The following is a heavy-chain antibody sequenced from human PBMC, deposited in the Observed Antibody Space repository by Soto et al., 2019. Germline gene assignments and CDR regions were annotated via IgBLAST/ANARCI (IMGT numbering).Heavy chain of an antibody. V-gene: IGHV6-1*01. CDR1: GDSVSSNSAA. J-gene: IGHJ4*02. CDR2: TYYRSKWYN. CDR3: ARSSIAARPERGATTGYYFDY. Sequence: QVQLQQSGPELVKPSQTLSLTCAISGDSVSSNSAAWNWIRQSPSRGLEWLGRTYYRSKWYNDYAVSVKSRITINPDTSKNQFALQLNSVTPEDTAVYYCARSSIAARPERGATTGYYFDYWGQGTLVTVSS. D-gene: IGHD6-6*01.